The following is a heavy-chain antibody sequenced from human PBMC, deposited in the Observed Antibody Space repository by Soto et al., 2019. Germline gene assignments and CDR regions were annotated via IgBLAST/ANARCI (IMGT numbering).Heavy chain of an antibody. D-gene: IGHD1-1*01. V-gene: IGHV4-4*07. CDR3: VRDGTKTLRDWFDP. J-gene: IGHJ5*02. CDR2: IYATGTT. CDR1: GASISGFY. Sequence: GPGSSSETLSLTCTVSGASISGFYWSWIRKSAGKGLEWIGRIYATGTTDYNPSLKSRVMMSVDTSKKQFSLKLRSVTAADTAVYYCVRDGTKTLRDWFDPWGQGISVTVSS.